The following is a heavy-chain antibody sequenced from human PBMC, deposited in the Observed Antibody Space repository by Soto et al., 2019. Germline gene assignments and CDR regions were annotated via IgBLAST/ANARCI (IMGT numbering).Heavy chain of an antibody. CDR1: GFTFSSYA. CDR2: ISYDGSNK. V-gene: IGHV3-30-3*01. J-gene: IGHJ4*02. Sequence: GGSLRLSCAASGFTFSSYAMHWVRQAPGKGLEWVAVISYDGSNKYYADSVKGRFTISRDNSKNTLYLQMNSLRAEDTAVYYCARDIGSYGYFDYWGQGTLVTVSS. CDR3: ARDIGSYGYFDY. D-gene: IGHD5-18*01.